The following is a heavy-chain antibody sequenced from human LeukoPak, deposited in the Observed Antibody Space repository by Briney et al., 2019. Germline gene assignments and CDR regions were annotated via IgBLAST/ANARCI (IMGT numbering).Heavy chain of an antibody. V-gene: IGHV3-21*01. Sequence: GGSLRLSCAASGFTFSSYSMNWVCQAPGEGLEWVSSISSSSSYIYYVDSVKGRFTISKDNAKNSLYLQMNSLRAEDTAVYYCARRYSGSYGAFDIWGQGTMDTVSS. CDR1: GFTFSSYS. J-gene: IGHJ3*02. CDR3: ARRYSGSYGAFDI. CDR2: ISSSSSYI. D-gene: IGHD1-26*01.